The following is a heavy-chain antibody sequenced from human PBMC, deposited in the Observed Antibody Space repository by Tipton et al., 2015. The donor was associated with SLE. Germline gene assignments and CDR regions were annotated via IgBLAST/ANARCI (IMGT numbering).Heavy chain of an antibody. V-gene: IGHV4-61*08. CDR3: ARDWCSSTSCYGWFDP. CDR2: IYYSGST. J-gene: IGHJ5*02. D-gene: IGHD2-2*01. Sequence: TLSLTCTVSGDSINSDGYFWTWIRQPPGKGLEWIGYIYYSGSTNYNPSLKSRVTISGHTSKNQFSLKLSSVTAADTAVYYCARDWCSSTSCYGWFDPWGQGTLVTVSS. CDR1: GDSINSDGYF.